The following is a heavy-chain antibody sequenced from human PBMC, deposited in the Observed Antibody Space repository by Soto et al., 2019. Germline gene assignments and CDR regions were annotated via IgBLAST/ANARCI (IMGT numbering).Heavy chain of an antibody. CDR3: ARDFEGRAFGI. V-gene: IGHV3-21*01. D-gene: IGHD3-9*01. CDR1: GFTFSSYS. CDR2: ISSSSSYI. J-gene: IGHJ3*02. Sequence: GGSLRLSCAASGFTFSSYSMNWVRQAPGKGLEWVSSISSSSSYIYYADSVKGRFTISRDNAKNSLYLQMNSLRAEDTAVYYCARDFEGRAFGIWGQGTMVTVSS.